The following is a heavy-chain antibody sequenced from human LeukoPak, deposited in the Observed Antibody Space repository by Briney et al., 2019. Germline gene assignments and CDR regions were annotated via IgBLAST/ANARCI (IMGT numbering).Heavy chain of an antibody. Sequence: GGSLRLSCAASGFTFSTYAMSWVRQAPGKGLEWVSTISDSGANTYYADSVRGRFTISRDNSKNTLYLQKNSLRVEDTAMYYCVTPSRSVPFDYWGQGTLVTVSS. J-gene: IGHJ4*02. CDR1: GFTFSTYA. V-gene: IGHV3-23*01. CDR3: VTPSRSVPFDY. CDR2: ISDSGANT. D-gene: IGHD1-26*01.